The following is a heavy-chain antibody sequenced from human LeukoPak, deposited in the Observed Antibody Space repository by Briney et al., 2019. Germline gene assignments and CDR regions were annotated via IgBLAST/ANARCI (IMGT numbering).Heavy chain of an antibody. V-gene: IGHV3-66*02. CDR1: GFTVSDTY. Sequence: GGSLRLSCVASGFTVSDTYMSWVRQAPGKGLECVSVFWIDGTTHHADSVKGRFTISRDSSKNTLYLRMNSLRPEDTAVYYCATKYGENWGQGTLVTVSS. D-gene: IGHD4/OR15-4a*01. J-gene: IGHJ4*02. CDR3: ATKYGEN. CDR2: FWIDGTT.